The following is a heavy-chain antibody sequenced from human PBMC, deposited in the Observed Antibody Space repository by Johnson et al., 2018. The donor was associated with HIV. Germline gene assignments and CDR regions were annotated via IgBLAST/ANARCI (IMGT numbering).Heavy chain of an antibody. CDR3: ALLRGAAGDDAFDI. CDR1: GFTVSSNY. CDR2: VYRGGNT. V-gene: IGHV3-66*02. Sequence: MLLVESGGDLVQPGGSLRLSCAVSGFTVSSNYMSWVRRAPGKGLEWVSVVYRGGNTYYADSVKGRFTISRDNSKNTLYLQMNSLRAEDTAVYYCALLRGAAGDDAFDIWGQGTMVTVSS. D-gene: IGHD6-13*01. J-gene: IGHJ3*02.